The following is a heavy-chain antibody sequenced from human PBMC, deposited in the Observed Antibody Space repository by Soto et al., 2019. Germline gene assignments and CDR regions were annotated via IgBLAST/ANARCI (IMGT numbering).Heavy chain of an antibody. D-gene: IGHD3-16*01. CDR2: ILPGLDIV. CDR1: GGTFTTFT. CDR3: TRDPGGAIAVTNWYFAL. Sequence: QGQLVQPGAEVQKPGSSVKVSCKASGGTFTTFTISWVRQSPGQVLEWMGRILPGLDIVDHVPKVQARVTIPADKSTSTAYLELTSLRSEYTAVYYCTRDPGGAIAVTNWYFALWGRCTLFIVSS. V-gene: IGHV1-69*08. J-gene: IGHJ2*01.